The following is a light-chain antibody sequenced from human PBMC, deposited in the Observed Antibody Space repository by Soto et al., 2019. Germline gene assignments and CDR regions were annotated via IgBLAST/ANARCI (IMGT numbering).Light chain of an antibody. Sequence: DIQMTQSPATLSVSLGGRVTIICRASQTISSWLAWYQQKPGKAPKLLIYKASTLKSGVPSRFSGSGSGTEFTLTISSLKPDDFATYYCQKYNSYSFGQGTKVDI. J-gene: IGKJ1*01. CDR2: KAS. CDR3: QKYNSYS. CDR1: QTISSW. V-gene: IGKV1-5*03.